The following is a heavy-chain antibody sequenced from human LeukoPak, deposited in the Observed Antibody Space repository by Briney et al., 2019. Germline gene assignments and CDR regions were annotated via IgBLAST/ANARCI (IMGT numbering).Heavy chain of an antibody. V-gene: IGHV1-2*02. J-gene: IGHJ1*01. CDR3: ARDVGTYLS. CDR1: GYIFTGQY. D-gene: IGHD1-26*01. Sequence: SVKVSCRASGYIFTGQYMHWVRQAPGQGHEWLGWINPKTGGTNYAQKFHGRVTMTSDTSISTVYMELSGLRADDSAVYYCARDVGTYLSWGQGTLVTVS. CDR2: INPKTGGT.